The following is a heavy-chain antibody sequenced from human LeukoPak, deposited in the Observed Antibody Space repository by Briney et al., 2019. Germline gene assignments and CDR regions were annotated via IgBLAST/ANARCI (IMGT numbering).Heavy chain of an antibody. D-gene: IGHD5-18*01. CDR2: MQSTRNS. CDR1: GGSISTYH. J-gene: IGHJ4*02. V-gene: IGHV4-59*01. Sequence: PSETLSLTCTVSGGSISTYHWNWIRKSPEKGLEWIGYMQSTRNSNYNPSLKSRVTMSVDISRNQIVLNLSSVTAADTAVYFCARDKQHSYGRYFDHWGQGTLVTVSS. CDR3: ARDKQHSYGRYFDH.